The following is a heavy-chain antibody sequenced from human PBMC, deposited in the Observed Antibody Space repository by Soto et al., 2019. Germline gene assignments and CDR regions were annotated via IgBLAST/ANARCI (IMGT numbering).Heavy chain of an antibody. CDR1: GFTFSKYW. V-gene: IGHV3-74*01. D-gene: IGHD2-15*01. J-gene: IGHJ6*03. CDR3: ARMSGGSRKDDYYYYMDV. CDR2: INSDGSST. Sequence: GGSLRLSCAASGFTFSKYWMHWVRQAPGKGLVWVSRINSDGSSTSYADSVKGRFTISRDNAKNTLYLQMNSLRAEDTAVYYCARMSGGSRKDDYYYYMDVWGKGTTVTVSS.